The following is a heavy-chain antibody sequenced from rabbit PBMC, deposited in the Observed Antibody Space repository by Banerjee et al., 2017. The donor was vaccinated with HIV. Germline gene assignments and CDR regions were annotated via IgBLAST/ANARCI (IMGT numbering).Heavy chain of an antibody. Sequence: QEQLKETGGDLVKPGASLTLTCTASGIDFSSNAMCWVRQAPGKGLEWIGCIYTGSGTTYYASWAKGRFTISKTSSTVDLKMTSLTAADTATYFCARYVGYNYYTLWGQGTLVTVS. CDR1: GIDFSSNA. CDR2: IYTGSGTT. CDR3: ARYVGYNYYTL. J-gene: IGHJ4*01. V-gene: IGHV1S45*01. D-gene: IGHD8-1*01.